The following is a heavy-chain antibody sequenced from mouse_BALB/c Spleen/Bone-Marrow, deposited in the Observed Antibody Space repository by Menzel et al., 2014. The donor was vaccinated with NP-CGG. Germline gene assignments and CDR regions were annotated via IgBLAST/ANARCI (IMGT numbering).Heavy chain of an antibody. J-gene: IGHJ2*01. CDR1: GFTFSSFG. CDR3: TRGGNWEDFDY. CDR2: ISSGGSTI. V-gene: IGHV5-17*02. D-gene: IGHD4-1*01. Sequence: EVKLMESGGGLVQPGGSRKLSCAASGFTFSSFGMHWVRQAPERGLEWVAYISSGGSTIFYADKGKGRFTISRDNPKNTLFLQMTSLRSEDTAMYYCTRGGNWEDFDYWGQGTTLTVSS.